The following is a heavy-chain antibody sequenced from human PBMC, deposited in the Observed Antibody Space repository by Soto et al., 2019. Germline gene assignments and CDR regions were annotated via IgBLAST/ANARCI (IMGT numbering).Heavy chain of an antibody. D-gene: IGHD3-16*01. CDR2: IWYDGSYQ. CDR3: ARDRLITYGAKIAPDH. V-gene: IGHV3-33*01. Sequence: GGSLRLSCKASGFTFSDFGMHWVRQAPGKGLERVSAIWYDGSYQYYADSVRGRFTTSRDNSNNTLLLEMNSLRVEDTAVYYCARDRLITYGAKIAPDHWGQGALVTVSS. CDR1: GFTFSDFG. J-gene: IGHJ5*02.